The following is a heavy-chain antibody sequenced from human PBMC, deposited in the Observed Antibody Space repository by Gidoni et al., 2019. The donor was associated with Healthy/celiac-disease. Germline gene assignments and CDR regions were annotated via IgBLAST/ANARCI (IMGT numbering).Heavy chain of an antibody. CDR3: ARVGVRWELLAGGFDY. V-gene: IGHV1-69*01. Sequence: QVQLVQSGAEVKKPGSSVQVSCKSSGGTFSSSAIRGVRQAPGQGLEWMGGIIPMFGTANYAQKFQGRVTITADESTSTAYRELSSLRSEDTAVYYCARVGVRWELLAGGFDYWGQGTLVTVSS. CDR1: GGTFSSSA. D-gene: IGHD1-26*01. J-gene: IGHJ4*02. CDR2: IIPMFGTA.